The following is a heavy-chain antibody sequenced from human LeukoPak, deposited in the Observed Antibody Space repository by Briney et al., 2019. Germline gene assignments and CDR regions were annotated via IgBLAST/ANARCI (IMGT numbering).Heavy chain of an antibody. D-gene: IGHD1/OR15-1a*01. Sequence: ASVKVSCKASAYNFISYGISWVRLVPGQGLEWMGWISAYSGDTNYAQRFQGRVTMSTDTSTDTAYMELRSLKSEDTAVYYCAKDGNIEIGWANTFDYWGQGTLVSVYS. CDR1: AYNFISYG. CDR2: ISAYSGDT. J-gene: IGHJ4*02. V-gene: IGHV1-18*01. CDR3: AKDGNIEIGWANTFDY.